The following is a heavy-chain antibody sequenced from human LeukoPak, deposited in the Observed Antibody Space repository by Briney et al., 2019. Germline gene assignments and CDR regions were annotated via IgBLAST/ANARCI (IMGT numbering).Heavy chain of an antibody. CDR1: GCSISSGGYY. J-gene: IGHJ6*02. D-gene: IGHD2-2*01. V-gene: IGHV4-31*03. CDR3: AREGGHYQLPLREMRPHYGVDV. CDR2: IYYSGST. Sequence: SETLSLTCTVSGCSISSGGYYWSWIRQHPGKGLEWIGYIYYSGSTYYNPSLKSRVTISVDTSKNQFSLKLSSVTAADTAVYYCAREGGHYQLPLREMRPHYGVDVWGQGTTVTVSS.